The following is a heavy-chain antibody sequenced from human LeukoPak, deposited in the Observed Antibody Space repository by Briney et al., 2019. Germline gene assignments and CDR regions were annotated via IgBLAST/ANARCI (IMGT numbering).Heavy chain of an antibody. V-gene: IGHV3-9*01. CDR1: GFTFDDYA. CDR3: ASGYDYGPFDY. Sequence: GGSLRLSCAASGFTFDDYAMHWVRQAPGKGLEWVSGISWNSGSIGYADSVKGRFTISRDNAKNSLYLQMNSLRAEDTALYYCASGYDYGPFDYWGQGTLVTVSS. D-gene: IGHD5-12*01. CDR2: ISWNSGSI. J-gene: IGHJ4*02.